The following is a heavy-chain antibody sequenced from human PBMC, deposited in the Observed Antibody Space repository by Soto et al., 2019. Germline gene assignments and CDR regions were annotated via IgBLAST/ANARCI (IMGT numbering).Heavy chain of an antibody. CDR2: IGTAGDP. V-gene: IGHV3-13*05. Sequence: PGGSLRLSCVASGFILSGYDMHWVRQATGEGLEWVSAIGTAGDPYYSGSVKGRFTISRGNAENSVYLQMNSLRAGDTAVYYCARVGYDSSGYYFYAMDVWGPGTTVTVSS. CDR1: GFILSGYD. D-gene: IGHD3-22*01. J-gene: IGHJ6*02. CDR3: ARVGYDSSGYYFYAMDV.